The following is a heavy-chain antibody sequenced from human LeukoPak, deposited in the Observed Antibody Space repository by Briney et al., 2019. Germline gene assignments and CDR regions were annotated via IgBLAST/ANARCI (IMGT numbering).Heavy chain of an antibody. Sequence: GGSLRLSCAASGFTFSSYDMHWVRQATGKGLEWVSAIGTAGDTYYPGSVKGRFTISRENAKNSLYLQMNSLRAGDTAVYYCARADSSGWYGASIDYWGQGTLATVSS. CDR3: ARADSSGWYGASIDY. CDR2: IGTAGDT. D-gene: IGHD6-19*01. V-gene: IGHV3-13*01. J-gene: IGHJ4*02. CDR1: GFTFSSYD.